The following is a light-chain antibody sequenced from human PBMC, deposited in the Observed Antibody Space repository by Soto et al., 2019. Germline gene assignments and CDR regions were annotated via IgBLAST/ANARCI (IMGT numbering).Light chain of an antibody. CDR2: GAS. J-gene: IGKJ4*01. CDR3: HKYGSSQLT. CDR1: QSVRSSC. V-gene: IGKV3-20*01. Sequence: EIVLTQSPGTLSLSPGERATLSCRASQSVRSSCLAWYQQQPGQAPRLLIYGASSRATGIPDRFSGSGSGTDFTLTISRLEPEDFAVYYCHKYGSSQLTFGRGTKVEIK.